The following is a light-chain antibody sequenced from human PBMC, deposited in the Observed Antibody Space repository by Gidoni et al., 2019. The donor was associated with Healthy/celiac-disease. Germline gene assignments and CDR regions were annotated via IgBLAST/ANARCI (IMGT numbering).Light chain of an antibody. V-gene: IGKV2-28*01. CDR3: MQALQTPRA. J-gene: IGKJ1*01. Sequence: DVVMTQSPLYLPVTPVEPAPISCRSSPSLLHSNGYNYLNWYMQKPGQSPQLLIYLGSNRASGGPERFSGSGSGTDFTLKTSSGEADDVGVDYCMQALQTPRAFGQGTKVEIK. CDR2: LGS. CDR1: PSLLHSNGYNY.